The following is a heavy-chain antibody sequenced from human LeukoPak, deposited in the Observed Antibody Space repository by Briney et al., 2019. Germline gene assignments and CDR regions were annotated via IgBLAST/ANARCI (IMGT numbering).Heavy chain of an antibody. CDR1: GFTFSSSA. CDR3: AKSSIGPPFYGMDV. J-gene: IGHJ6*02. D-gene: IGHD2/OR15-2a*01. V-gene: IGHV3-23*01. Sequence: GGSLRLSCAASGFTFSSSAMSWVRQAPGKGLEWVSAISGSGGSTYYADSVKGRFTISRDNSKNMLYLQMNSLRAEDAAVYYCAKSSIGPPFYGMDVWGQGTTVTVSS. CDR2: ISGSGGST.